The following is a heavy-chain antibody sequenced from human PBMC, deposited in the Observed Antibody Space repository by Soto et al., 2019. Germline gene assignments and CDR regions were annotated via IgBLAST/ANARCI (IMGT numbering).Heavy chain of an antibody. D-gene: IGHD3-10*01. V-gene: IGHV4-39*02. CDR1: GGSISSSSYY. J-gene: IGHJ6*02. Sequence: PSETLSLTCTVSGGSISSSSYYWGWIRQPPGKGLEWIGSIYYSGSTYYNPSLKSRVTISVDTSKNQFSLKLSSVTAADTAVYYCARDYYGSGVDYYHYGMDVWGQGTTVTVSS. CDR3: ARDYYGSGVDYYHYGMDV. CDR2: IYYSGST.